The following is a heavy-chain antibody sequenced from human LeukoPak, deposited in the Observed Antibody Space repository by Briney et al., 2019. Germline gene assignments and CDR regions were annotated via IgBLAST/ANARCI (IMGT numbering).Heavy chain of an antibody. D-gene: IGHD3-22*01. J-gene: IGHJ4*02. CDR2: IYYSGST. V-gene: IGHV4-59*01. CDR3: AREMTYYYYSSGYNPLDY. Sequence: PSETLSLTCTVSGGSISSYYWSWIRQPPGKGLEWIGYIYYSGSTNYNPSLKSRVTISVDTSKNQFSLKLSSVTAADTAVYYCAREMTYYYYSSGYNPLDYWGPGTLVTVSS. CDR1: GGSISSYY.